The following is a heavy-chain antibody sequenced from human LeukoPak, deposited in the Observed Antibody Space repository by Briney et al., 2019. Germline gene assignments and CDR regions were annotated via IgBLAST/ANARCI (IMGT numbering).Heavy chain of an antibody. J-gene: IGHJ5*02. D-gene: IGHD3-22*01. CDR3: ARGDYDSSGYPNWFDP. CDR2: IYYSGST. CDR1: GGSISSSSYY. V-gene: IGHV4-39*07. Sequence: PSETLSLTCTVSGGSISSSSYYWGWIRQPPGKGLEWIGSIYYSGSTYYNPSLKSRVTISVDTSKNQFSLNLSSVTAADTAVYYCARGDYDSSGYPNWFDPWGQGTLVTVSS.